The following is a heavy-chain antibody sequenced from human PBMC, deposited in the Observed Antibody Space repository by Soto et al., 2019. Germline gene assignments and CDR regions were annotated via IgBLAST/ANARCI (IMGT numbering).Heavy chain of an antibody. D-gene: IGHD1-26*01. V-gene: IGHV2-5*02. J-gene: IGHJ5*02. CDR2: IYWDDDK. CDR1: GFSLTTSGVG. CDR3: VHRRGADIFDP. Sequence: QITLKESGPPLVKPTQTLTLTCTFSGFSLTTSGVGVGWIRQPPGKALEWLGIIYWDDDKRYSPSLKSRLTITKDTSKNQVVLTMTNMDPVDTATYYCVHRRGADIFDPWGQGTLVTVSS.